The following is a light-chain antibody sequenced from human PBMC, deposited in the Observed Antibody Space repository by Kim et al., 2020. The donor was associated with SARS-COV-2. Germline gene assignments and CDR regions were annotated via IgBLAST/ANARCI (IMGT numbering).Light chain of an antibody. CDR1: SIDVGGYNY. Sequence: PGQSVTISCTGTSIDVGGYNYGSWYQQHTGKAPKLMIYDVSKRPSGVPDRFSGSKSGNTASLTISGLQAEDEADYYCCSYAGSYVFGTGTKVTVL. J-gene: IGLJ1*01. CDR3: CSYAGSYV. V-gene: IGLV2-11*01. CDR2: DVS.